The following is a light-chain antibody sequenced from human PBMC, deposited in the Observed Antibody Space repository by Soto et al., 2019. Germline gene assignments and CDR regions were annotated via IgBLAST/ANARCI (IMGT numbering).Light chain of an antibody. CDR3: CSYAGSFTLI. Sequence: QSALTQPRSVSGSPGQSVTISCTGTSSDVGGYNFVSWYRQHPGKAPKLMIYDVTKRPSGVPDRFSGSKSGNTASLTIYGLRAEDEAHYYCCSYAGSFTLIFGGGTKLTVL. CDR1: SSDVGGYNF. J-gene: IGLJ2*01. V-gene: IGLV2-11*01. CDR2: DVT.